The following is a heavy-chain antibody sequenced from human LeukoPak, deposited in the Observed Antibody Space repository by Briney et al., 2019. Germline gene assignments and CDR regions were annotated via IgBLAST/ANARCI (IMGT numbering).Heavy chain of an antibody. D-gene: IGHD4-11*01. J-gene: IGHJ4*02. CDR3: ARHSDYSNFWDY. Sequence: ASAKVSCKASGGTFSSYAISWVRQAPGQGLEWMGGIIPIFGTANYAQKFQGRVTITADESTSTAYMELSSLRSEDTAVYYCARHSDYSNFWDYWGQGTLVTVSS. CDR2: IIPIFGTA. CDR1: GGTFSSYA. V-gene: IGHV1-69*01.